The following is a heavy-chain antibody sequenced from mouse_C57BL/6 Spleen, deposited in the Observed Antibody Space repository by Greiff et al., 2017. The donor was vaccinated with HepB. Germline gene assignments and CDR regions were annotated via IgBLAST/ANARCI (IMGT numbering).Heavy chain of an antibody. J-gene: IGHJ3*01. Sequence: VKLMESGTELVKPGASVKLSCKASGYTFTSYWMHWVKQRPGQGLEWIGNINPSNGGTNYNEKFKSKATLTVDKSSSTAYMQLSSLTSEDSAVYYCARSPYYHSNSFAYWGQGTLVTVSA. CDR3: ARSPYYHSNSFAY. CDR1: GYTFTSYW. D-gene: IGHD2-5*01. V-gene: IGHV1-53*01. CDR2: INPSNGGT.